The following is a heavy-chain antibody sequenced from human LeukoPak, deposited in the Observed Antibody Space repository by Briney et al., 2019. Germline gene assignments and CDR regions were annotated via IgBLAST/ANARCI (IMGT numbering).Heavy chain of an antibody. J-gene: IGHJ4*02. V-gene: IGHV3-23*01. Sequence: GGSLRLPCAASGFTFGSYAMSWVRQTPGKGLEWVSSISGNGGATYYPDSVKGRFTISRDNSKSTLYLQMNSLRAEDTAVYYCAKCSGYPWTFDYWGQGTLVTVSS. CDR2: ISGNGGAT. CDR1: GFTFGSYA. D-gene: IGHD3/OR15-3a*01. CDR3: AKCSGYPWTFDY.